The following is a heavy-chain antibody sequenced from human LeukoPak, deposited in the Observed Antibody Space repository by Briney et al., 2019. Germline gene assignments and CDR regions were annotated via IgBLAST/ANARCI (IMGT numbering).Heavy chain of an antibody. CDR1: GGSIGTYY. J-gene: IGHJ6*03. D-gene: IGHD3-16*02. CDR2: IYVTGST. Sequence: SETLSLTCIVSGGSIGTYYWSWIRQSPGKGLEWIGYIYVTGSTRYNPYLQSRVTISVDTSRNQFFLKMSSVTAADTAVYYCARHIGGGIEDMDVWSTGTKVTVSS. V-gene: IGHV4-59*08. CDR3: ARHIGGGIEDMDV.